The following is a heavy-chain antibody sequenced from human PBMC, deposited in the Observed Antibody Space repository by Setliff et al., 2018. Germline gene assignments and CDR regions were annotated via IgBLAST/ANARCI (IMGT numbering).Heavy chain of an antibody. D-gene: IGHD2-2*01. CDR2: IKSKTDGGTT. Sequence: PGGSLRLSFSASGFTFTNAWISWVRQAPGKGLEWVGRIKSKTDGGTTDYAAPVKGRFTISRDDSKNTLYLQMNSLKTEDTAVYYCITLSTIPLGVWGQGTTVTVSS. CDR1: GFTFTNAW. V-gene: IGHV3-15*01. J-gene: IGHJ6*02. CDR3: ITLSTIPLGV.